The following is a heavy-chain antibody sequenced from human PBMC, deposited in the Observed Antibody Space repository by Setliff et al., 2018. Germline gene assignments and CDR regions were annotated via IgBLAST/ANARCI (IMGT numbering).Heavy chain of an antibody. V-gene: IGHV3-30-3*01. J-gene: IGHJ6*02. D-gene: IGHD6-19*01. CDR1: GFTFSTYA. Sequence: PGGSLRLSCAASGFTFSTYAIHWVRQAPGKGPEWVAVISYDGGNKFYADSVKGRFSISRDNSKNTVNLQMNSLRPEDTAVYYCARDYPADSSGWYPYYYGMDVWGQGTTVTVSS. CDR2: ISYDGGNK. CDR3: ARDYPADSSGWYPYYYGMDV.